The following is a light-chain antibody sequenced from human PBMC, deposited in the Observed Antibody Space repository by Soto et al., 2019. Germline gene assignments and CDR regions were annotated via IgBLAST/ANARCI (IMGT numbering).Light chain of an antibody. CDR3: AAWDDSLNGRGV. J-gene: IGLJ2*01. CDR2: SNN. Sequence: QSVLTQPPSASGTPGQRVTISCSGSSSNIGSNTVNWYQQLPGTAPKLLIYSNNQRPSVVPDRFSGSKSGTSASLAISGLRSEYEADYYCAAWDDSLNGRGVFGGGTKLTVL. CDR1: SSNIGSNT. V-gene: IGLV1-44*01.